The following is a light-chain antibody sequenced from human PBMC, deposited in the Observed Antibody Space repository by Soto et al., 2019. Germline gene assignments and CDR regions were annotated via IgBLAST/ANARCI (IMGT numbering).Light chain of an antibody. CDR2: AAS. CDR3: QQCSYWPMYT. J-gene: IGKJ2*01. CDR1: QSVSSY. V-gene: IGKV3-11*01. Sequence: EIVLTQSPATLSLSPGERATLSCRASQSVSSYLAWYQQKPGQAPRLLIYAASNRATGIPAWVGGSGSGTALTVTIGTLEPEDFEVYYCQQCSYWPMYTFCQGTKLESK.